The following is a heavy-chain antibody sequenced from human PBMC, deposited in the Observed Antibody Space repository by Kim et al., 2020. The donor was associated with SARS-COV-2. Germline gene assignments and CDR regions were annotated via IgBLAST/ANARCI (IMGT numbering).Heavy chain of an antibody. V-gene: IGHV4-34*01. D-gene: IGHD2-2*02. CDR1: GGSFSGPS. CDR3: TRGRVGVVPAPVLGLGPYYDYFTLDV. J-gene: IGHJ6*02. CDR2: ITHSGST. Sequence: SQTLSLTCAVYGGSFSGPSWTWIRQPPGKGLEWIGEITHSGSTKYNPSLKSRLTISIDMSKNQFSLKLTSVTAADTGLYYCTRGRVGVVPAPVLGLGPYYDYFTLDVWGHETTVIVSS.